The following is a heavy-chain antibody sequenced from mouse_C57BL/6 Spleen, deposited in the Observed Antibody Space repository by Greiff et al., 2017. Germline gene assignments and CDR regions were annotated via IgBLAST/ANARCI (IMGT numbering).Heavy chain of an antibody. CDR3: ARNFRGNDYYAMDY. CDR2: IWSGGST. V-gene: IGHV2-2*01. Sequence: VQLQESGPGLVQPSQSLSITCTVSGFSLTSYGVHWVRQSPGKGLEWLGVIWSGGSTDYNAAFISRLSISKDNSKSHVFFKMNSLQADDTAIYYCARNFRGNDYYAMDYWGQGTSVTVSS. J-gene: IGHJ4*01. CDR1: GFSLTSYG. D-gene: IGHD2-1*01.